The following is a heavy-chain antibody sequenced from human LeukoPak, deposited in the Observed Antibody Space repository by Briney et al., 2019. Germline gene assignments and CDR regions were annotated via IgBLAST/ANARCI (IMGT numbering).Heavy chain of an antibody. Sequence: GGSLRLSCAASGFTFSSYAMHWVRQAPGKGLEYVSAISSNGGSTYYANSVKGRFTISRDNANNSLDLQMNSLRAEDTAVYYCARMRRDLAKGDYFYYYYMDVWGKGTTVIVSS. J-gene: IGHJ6*03. V-gene: IGHV3-64*01. CDR1: GFTFSSYA. D-gene: IGHD3-16*01. CDR2: ISSNGGST. CDR3: ARMRRDLAKGDYFYYYYMDV.